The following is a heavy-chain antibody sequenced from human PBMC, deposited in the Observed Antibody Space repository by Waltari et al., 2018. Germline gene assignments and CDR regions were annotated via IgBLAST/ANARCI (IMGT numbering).Heavy chain of an antibody. Sequence: QLQLQESGPGLVKPSETLSLTCTVSGGSISSSSYSLGWIRQPPGKGLEWIGSIYYSGSTYYNPSLKSRVTISVDTSKNQFSLKLSSVTAADTAVYYCARQGATPYYFDYWGQGTLVTVSS. CDR3: ARQGATPYYFDY. CDR2: IYYSGST. V-gene: IGHV4-39*01. CDR1: GGSISSSSYS. D-gene: IGHD1-26*01. J-gene: IGHJ4*02.